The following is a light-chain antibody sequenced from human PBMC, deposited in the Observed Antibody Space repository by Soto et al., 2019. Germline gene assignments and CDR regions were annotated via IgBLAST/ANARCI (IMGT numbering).Light chain of an antibody. CDR1: QSVSSSY. J-gene: IGKJ1*01. V-gene: IGKV3-20*01. Sequence: EIVLAQSPGTLSLSPGERATLSCRASQSVSSSYLAWYQQKPGQAPRLLIYDASSRATGIPDRFSGSGSGTDFTLTISRLEPEDFAVYYGQQYDTSPTFGQGTKVEI. CDR2: DAS. CDR3: QQYDTSPT.